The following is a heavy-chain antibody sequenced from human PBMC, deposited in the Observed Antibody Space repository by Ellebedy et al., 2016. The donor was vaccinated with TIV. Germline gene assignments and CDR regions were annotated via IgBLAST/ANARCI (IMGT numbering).Heavy chain of an antibody. J-gene: IGHJ5*02. CDR1: GGPFRSYA. CDR2: IAAIFGTA. V-gene: IGHV1-69*13. D-gene: IGHD3-10*01. CDR3: ARVDNYYGSGSYGP. Sequence: PVKVSCKASGGPFRSYAISWVRQAPGQGLEWMGGIAAIFGTANYAQKFQGRVTITADESTTTAYMELSSLRSEDTAVYYCARVDNYYGSGSYGPWGQGTLVTVSS.